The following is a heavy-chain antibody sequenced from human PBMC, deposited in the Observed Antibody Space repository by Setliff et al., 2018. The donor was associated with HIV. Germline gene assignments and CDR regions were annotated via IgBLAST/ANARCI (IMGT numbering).Heavy chain of an antibody. CDR3: ARGDQTGYYTTYYYYMDV. D-gene: IGHD3-9*01. CDR1: GFTFSSYS. CDR2: LNSDGRST. Sequence: PGGSLRLSCAASGFTFSSYSMYWVRQAPGKGLMWVSRLNSDGRSTTYADSVKGRFTISRDNARNTVFLQMNSLRAEDSAVYYCARGDQTGYYTTYYYYMDVWGLGTTVTAP. V-gene: IGHV3-74*01. J-gene: IGHJ6*03.